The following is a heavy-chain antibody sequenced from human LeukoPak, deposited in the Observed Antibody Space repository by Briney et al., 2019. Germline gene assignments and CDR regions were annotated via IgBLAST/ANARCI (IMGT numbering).Heavy chain of an antibody. V-gene: IGHV4-30-4*08. CDR2: IYYSGNT. J-gene: IGHJ3*02. D-gene: IGHD6-13*01. CDR3: ARARRFAAAGTTAFDI. CDR1: GGSVSSGDYY. Sequence: SQTLSLTCTVSGGSVSSGDYYWNWIRQPPGKGMEWIGYIYYSGNTYYNPSLKSRLTISVDTSKNQFSLQLTSVTAADTAVYYCARARRFAAAGTTAFDIWGQGTMVTVSS.